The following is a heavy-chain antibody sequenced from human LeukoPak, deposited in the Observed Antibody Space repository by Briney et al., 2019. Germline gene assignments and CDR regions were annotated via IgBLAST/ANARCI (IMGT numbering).Heavy chain of an antibody. J-gene: IGHJ4*02. D-gene: IGHD1-26*01. CDR3: ARDRSGSYFDY. V-gene: IGHV3-11*04. Sequence: GGSLRLSCAASGFTFSDYYMSWIRQAPGKGLEWVSYISSSGSVMSYADSVKGRFSISRDNAKNSLYLQMNSLRAEDTAVYYCARDRSGSYFDYWGQGTLVTVSS. CDR2: ISSSGSVM. CDR1: GFTFSDYY.